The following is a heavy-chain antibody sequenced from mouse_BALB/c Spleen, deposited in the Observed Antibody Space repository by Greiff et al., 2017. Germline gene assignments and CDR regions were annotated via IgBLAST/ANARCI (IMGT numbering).Heavy chain of an antibody. J-gene: IGHJ3*01. V-gene: IGHV1-12*01. CDR3: ARGGTARATWFAY. Sequence: LQHPGAELVKPGASVKMSCKASGYTFTSYNMHWVKQTPGQGLEWIGAIYPGNGDTSYNQKFKGKATLTADKSSSTAYMQLSSLTSEDSAVYYCARGGTARATWFAYWGQGTLVTVSA. CDR1: GYTFTSYN. D-gene: IGHD3-1*01. CDR2: IYPGNGDT.